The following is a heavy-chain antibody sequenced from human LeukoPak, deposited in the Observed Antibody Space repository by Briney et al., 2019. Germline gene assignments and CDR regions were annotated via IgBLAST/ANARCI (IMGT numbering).Heavy chain of an antibody. D-gene: IGHD2-2*01. CDR3: ARVGAYCTSTSCFDY. CDR2: ISPSGST. Sequence: SETLSLTCTVSGGSINSGDYYWTWIRQPAGKGLEWIGRISPSGSTNYNPSLKSRVTISVDTSKNQFSLKLNSVTAADTAMYYCARVGAYCTSTSCFDYWGLGTLVTVSS. CDR1: GGSINSGDYY. J-gene: IGHJ4*02. V-gene: IGHV4-61*02.